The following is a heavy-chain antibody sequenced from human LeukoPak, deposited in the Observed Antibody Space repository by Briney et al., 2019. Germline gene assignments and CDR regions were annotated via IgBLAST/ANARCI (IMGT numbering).Heavy chain of an antibody. CDR1: GGTFSSYA. V-gene: IGHV1-69*13. CDR3: AVGITRGSYYFDY. CDR2: IIPIFGTA. D-gene: IGHD3-3*01. Sequence: SVKVSCKASGGTFSSYAISWVRQAPGQGLEWMGGIIPIFGTANYAQKFQGRVTITADESTSTAYMELSSLRSEDTAVYYCAVGITRGSYYFDYWGQGTLVTVSS. J-gene: IGHJ4*02.